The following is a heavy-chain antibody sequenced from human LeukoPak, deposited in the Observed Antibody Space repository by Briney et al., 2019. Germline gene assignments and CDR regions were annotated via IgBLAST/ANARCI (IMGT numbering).Heavy chain of an antibody. V-gene: IGHV3-48*02. CDR1: GFTFSSYS. CDR2: ISSSSSTI. D-gene: IGHD6-19*01. Sequence: GGSLRLSCAASGFTFSSYSMNWVRQAPGKGPEWVSYISSSSSTIYYADSVKGRFTISRDNAKNSLYLQMDSLRDEDTAVYYCARGMTAVAGLWGQGTLVTVSS. J-gene: IGHJ4*02. CDR3: ARGMTAVAGL.